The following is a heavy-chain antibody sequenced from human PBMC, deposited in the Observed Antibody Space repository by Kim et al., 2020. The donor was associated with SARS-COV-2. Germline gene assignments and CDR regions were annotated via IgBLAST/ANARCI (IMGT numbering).Heavy chain of an antibody. Sequence: SETLSLTCTVSGGSISSYYWSWIRQPPGKGLEWIGYIYYSGSTNYNPSLKSRVTISVDTSKNQFSLKLSSVTAADTAVYYCAGTGTFTGAYNWFDPWGQGALVTVSS. CDR3: AGTGTFTGAYNWFDP. V-gene: IGHV4-59*13. CDR2: IYYSGST. J-gene: IGHJ5*02. D-gene: IGHD1-1*01. CDR1: GGSISSYY.